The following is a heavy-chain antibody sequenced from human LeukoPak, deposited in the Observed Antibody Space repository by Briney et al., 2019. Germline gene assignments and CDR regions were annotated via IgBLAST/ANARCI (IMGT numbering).Heavy chain of an antibody. J-gene: IGHJ5*02. CDR1: GYTFTSYY. D-gene: IGHD2-2*01. CDR3: ARDFGRIVVVPAAMRGWFDP. Sequence: ASVKVSCKASGYTFTSYYMHWVRQAPGQGLEWMGIINPSGGSTSCAQKFQGRVTMTRDTSTSTVYMELSSLRSEDTAVYYCARDFGRIVVVPAAMRGWFDPWGQGTLVTVSS. CDR2: INPSGGST. V-gene: IGHV1-46*01.